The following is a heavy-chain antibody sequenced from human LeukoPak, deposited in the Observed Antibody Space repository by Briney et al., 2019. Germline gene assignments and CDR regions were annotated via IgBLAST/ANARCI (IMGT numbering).Heavy chain of an antibody. CDR3: AKRGVVIRVILVGFHKEAYYFDS. D-gene: IGHD3-22*01. Sequence: PGGSLRLSCAVSGITLSNYGMSWVRQAPGKGLKWVAGISDSAGRTKYADSVKGRFTISRDNPKNTLYLQMNSLRAEDTAAYFCAKRGVVIRVILVGFHKEAYYFDSWGQGALVTVSS. V-gene: IGHV3-23*01. CDR1: GITLSNYG. CDR2: ISDSAGRT. J-gene: IGHJ4*02.